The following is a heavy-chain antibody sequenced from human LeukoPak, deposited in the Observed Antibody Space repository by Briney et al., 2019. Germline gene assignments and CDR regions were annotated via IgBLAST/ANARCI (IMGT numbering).Heavy chain of an antibody. Sequence: GGSLRLSCAASGFTFSRYAMSWVRQAPGNGLEWVSAITDSGGGTYHADSVKGRFTISRDNSLNTLYMQLNSLRVEDTAVYYCAKGSRSSRPYYFDYLGQGTLVTVSS. D-gene: IGHD6-6*01. CDR2: ITDSGGGT. CDR3: AKGSRSSRPYYFDY. J-gene: IGHJ4*02. CDR1: GFTFSRYA. V-gene: IGHV3-23*01.